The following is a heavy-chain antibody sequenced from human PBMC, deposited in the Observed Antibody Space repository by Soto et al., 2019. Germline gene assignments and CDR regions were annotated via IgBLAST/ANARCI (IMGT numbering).Heavy chain of an antibody. CDR3: ARKAGAGTIFDY. CDR2: INQYGSEK. Sequence: EVQLVESGGGLVQPGGSLRLCCAASGFTLSSYWKTWVRQAPGMGLECVANINQYGSEKYYVDSVKGRFTISRDNAKSSVCLQMHSLRVEDTVVYYCARKAGAGTIFDYWGQGTVVTVSS. J-gene: IGHJ4*02. D-gene: IGHD6-19*01. V-gene: IGHV3-7*01. CDR1: GFTLSSYW.